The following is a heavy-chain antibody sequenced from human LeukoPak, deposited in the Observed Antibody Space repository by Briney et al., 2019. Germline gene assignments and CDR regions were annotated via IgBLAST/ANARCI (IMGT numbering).Heavy chain of an antibody. V-gene: IGHV2-5*01. CDR3: AHRDHCSSTSCSTQWGAEYFQH. CDR2: IYWNDDK. D-gene: IGHD2-2*01. Sequence: SGPTLVKPTQTLTLTCTFSGFSLSTSGVGVGWIRQPPGKALEWLALIYWNDDKRYSPSLKSRLTITKDTSKNQVVLTMTNMDPVDTATYYCAHRDHCSSTSCSTQWGAEYFQHWGQGTLVTVSS. CDR1: GFSLSTSGVG. J-gene: IGHJ1*01.